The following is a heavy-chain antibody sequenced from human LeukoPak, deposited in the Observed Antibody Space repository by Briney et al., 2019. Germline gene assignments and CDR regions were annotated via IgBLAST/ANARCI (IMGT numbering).Heavy chain of an antibody. CDR1: GFTFSSYG. J-gene: IGHJ4*02. CDR2: ISYDGSNK. D-gene: IGHD6-19*01. V-gene: IGHV3-30*18. Sequence: GRSLRLSCAASGFTFSSYGMHWVRQAPGKGLEWVAVISYDGSNKYYADSVKGRFTISRDNSKNTLYLQMNSLRAEDTAVYYCAKTPVAGTAISNYWGQGTLVTVSS. CDR3: AKTPVAGTAISNY.